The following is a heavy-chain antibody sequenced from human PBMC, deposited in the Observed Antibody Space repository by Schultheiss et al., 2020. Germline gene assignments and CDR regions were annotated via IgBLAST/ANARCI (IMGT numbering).Heavy chain of an antibody. J-gene: IGHJ3*02. D-gene: IGHD1-7*01. CDR3: AREPRTGTPGGYAFDI. CDR2: IYASGST. CDR1: GGSISSGSYY. V-gene: IGHV4-61*02. Sequence: TLSLTCTVSGGSISSGSYYWSWIRQPAGKGLEWIGRIYASGSTNYNPSLKSRVTISVDTSKNQFSLKLSSVTAADTAVYYCAREPRTGTPGGYAFDIWGQGTMVTVSS.